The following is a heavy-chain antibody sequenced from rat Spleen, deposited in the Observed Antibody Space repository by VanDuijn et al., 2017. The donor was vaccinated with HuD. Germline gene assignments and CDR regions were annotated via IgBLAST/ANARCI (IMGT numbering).Heavy chain of an antibody. CDR1: GFSLTSYH. CDR3: ARVGYSSYVRYFDY. D-gene: IGHD1-2*01. J-gene: IGHJ2*01. CDR2: IWTGGNT. Sequence: QVQLKESGPGLVQPSQTLSLTCTVSGFSLTSYHVHWVRQPPGKGLEWMGVIWTGGNTANNSLLKSRLSNSRDTSKSQVFLKMNSLQTEDTATYYCARVGYSSYVRYFDYWGHGVMVTVSS. V-gene: IGHV2-32*01.